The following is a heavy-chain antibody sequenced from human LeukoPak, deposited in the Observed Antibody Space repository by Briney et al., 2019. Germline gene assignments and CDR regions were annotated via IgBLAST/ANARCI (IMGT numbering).Heavy chain of an antibody. V-gene: IGHV1-18*01. D-gene: IGHD6-19*01. CDR3: ARVPLLYSSGWYALDY. CDR1: GYTFTSYG. CDR2: ISAYNGNT. Sequence: GASVKVSCKASGYTFTSYGISWVRQAPGQGLEWMGWISAYNGNTNYAQKLQGRVTMTTDTSTSTAYMELRSLRSDDTAVYYCARVPLLYSSGWYALDYWGQGTLVTVSS. J-gene: IGHJ4*02.